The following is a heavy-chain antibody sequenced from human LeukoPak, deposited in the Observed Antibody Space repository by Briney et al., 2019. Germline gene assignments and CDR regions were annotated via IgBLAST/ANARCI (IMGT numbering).Heavy chain of an antibody. D-gene: IGHD6-13*01. CDR2: ISLNSGST. V-gene: IGHV3-20*04. CDR1: GFTFSSYE. Sequence: GRSLRLSCAASGFTFSSYEMNCVRQGPGKGLECVSGISLNSGSTVYADSVQGRVTISRDTAKNSLYLQMNTLRAEDTALYYCARDPWGIASSRLFDYWGQGTLVTASS. CDR3: ARDPWGIASSRLFDY. J-gene: IGHJ4*02.